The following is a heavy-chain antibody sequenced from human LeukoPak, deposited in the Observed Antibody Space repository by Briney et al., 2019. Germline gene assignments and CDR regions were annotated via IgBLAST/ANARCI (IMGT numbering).Heavy chain of an antibody. CDR1: GFTFSSYS. Sequence: SGGSLRLSCAASGFTFSSYSMNWVRQAPGKGLEWVSYISSSSSTLYYADSVKGRFTISRDNAKNSLYLQMNGLRAEDTAVYYCARVPREGYYDYWGQGTLVTVSS. CDR2: ISSSSSTL. CDR3: ARVPREGYYDY. J-gene: IGHJ4*02. V-gene: IGHV3-48*01.